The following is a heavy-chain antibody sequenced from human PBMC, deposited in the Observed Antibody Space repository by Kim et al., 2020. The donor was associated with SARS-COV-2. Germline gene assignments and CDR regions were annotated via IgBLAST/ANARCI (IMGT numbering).Heavy chain of an antibody. J-gene: IGHJ4*02. Sequence: SETLSLTCTVSGVSISSSFNYWGWIRQPPGKGLEWIGSVYHSGSTYDSPSLKSRVTVSVDTSKNEFYLKVTSVTAADTAVYFCARLPHDSSGYVDSWGPGILVTVSS. CDR2: VYHSGST. D-gene: IGHD3-22*01. CDR3: ARLPHDSSGYVDS. V-gene: IGHV4-39*01. CDR1: GVSISSSFNY.